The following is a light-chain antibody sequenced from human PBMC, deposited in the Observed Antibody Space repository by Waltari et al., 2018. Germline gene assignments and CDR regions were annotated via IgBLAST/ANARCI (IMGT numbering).Light chain of an antibody. Sequence: DIVMTQFPLSQPVTPGEPAYISCRSSQSLLHSNGYKYLDWYLQKPGQSPQLLIYLGSNRASGVPDRFSGSGSGTDFTLKISRVEAEDAGVYYCMQALQTPRTFGQGTKLEIK. CDR3: MQALQTPRT. CDR1: QSLLHSNGYKY. J-gene: IGKJ2*01. V-gene: IGKV2-28*01. CDR2: LGS.